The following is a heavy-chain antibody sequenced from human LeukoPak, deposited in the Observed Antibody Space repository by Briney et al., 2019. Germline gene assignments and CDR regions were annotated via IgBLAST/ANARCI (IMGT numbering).Heavy chain of an antibody. CDR2: IYYSGST. CDR3: ARGYSSSFLDPNFDY. V-gene: IGHV4-39*07. J-gene: IGHJ4*02. CDR1: GGSISSSSYY. Sequence: SETLSLTCTVSGGSISSSSYYWGWIRQPPGKGLEWIGSIYYSGSTYYNPSLKSRVTISVDTSKNQFSLKLSSVTAADTAVYYCARGYSSSFLDPNFDYWGQGTLVTVSS. D-gene: IGHD6-13*01.